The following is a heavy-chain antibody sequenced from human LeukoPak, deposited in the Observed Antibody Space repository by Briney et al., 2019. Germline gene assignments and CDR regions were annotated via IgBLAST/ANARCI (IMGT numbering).Heavy chain of an antibody. V-gene: IGHV4-39*01. CDR3: ARLEERSDAFDI. CDR2: IYYSGST. J-gene: IGHJ3*02. D-gene: IGHD1-1*01. Sequence: SETLSLTCTVSGGSISSSSYYWGWIRQPPGKGLEWIGSIYYSGSTYYNPSLKSRVTISADTSKNQSSLKLSSVTAADTAVYYCARLEERSDAFDIWGQGTMVTVSS. CDR1: GGSISSSSYY.